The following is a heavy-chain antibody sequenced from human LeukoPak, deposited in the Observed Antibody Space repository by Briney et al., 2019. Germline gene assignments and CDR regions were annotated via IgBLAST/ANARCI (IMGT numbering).Heavy chain of an antibody. CDR3: ARGDILTGYYAY. V-gene: IGHV3-30*02. Sequence: GRSLRLSCAASGFTFSSYGMHRVRQAPGKGLEWVAFIRYDGSNKYYADSVKGRFTISRDNSKNTLYLQMNSLRAEDTAVYYCARGDILTGYYAYWGQGTLVTVSS. J-gene: IGHJ4*02. CDR2: IRYDGSNK. CDR1: GFTFSSYG. D-gene: IGHD3-9*01.